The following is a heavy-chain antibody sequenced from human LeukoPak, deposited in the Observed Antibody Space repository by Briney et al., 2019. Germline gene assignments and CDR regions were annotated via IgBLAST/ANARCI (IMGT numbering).Heavy chain of an antibody. Sequence: GGSLRLSCAASGFTFSSYEMNGVRQAPGKGLDGVSYISSSGSTIYYADSVKGGFTISRENAKNSLYLQMNSLRAEDTAVYYCAELGITMIGGVWGKGTTVTISS. CDR1: GFTFSSYE. J-gene: IGHJ6*04. D-gene: IGHD3-10*02. CDR3: AELGITMIGGV. CDR2: ISSSGSTI. V-gene: IGHV3-48*03.